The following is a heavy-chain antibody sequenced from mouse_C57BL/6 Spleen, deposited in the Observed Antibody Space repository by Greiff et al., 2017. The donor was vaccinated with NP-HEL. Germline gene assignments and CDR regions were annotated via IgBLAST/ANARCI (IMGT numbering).Heavy chain of an antibody. CDR1: GYAFSSSW. Sequence: QVQLQQSGPELVKPGASVKISCKASGYAFSSSWMNWVKQRPGKGLEWIGRIYPGDGDTNYNGKFKGKATLTADKSSSTAYMQLSSLTSEDSAVYFCARLYDYYFDYWGQGTTLTVSS. CDR2: IYPGDGDT. J-gene: IGHJ2*01. CDR3: ARLYDYYFDY. D-gene: IGHD2-4*01. V-gene: IGHV1-82*01.